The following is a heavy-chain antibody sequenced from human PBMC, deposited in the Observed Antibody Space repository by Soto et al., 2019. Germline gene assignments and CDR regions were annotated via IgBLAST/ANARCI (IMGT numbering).Heavy chain of an antibody. V-gene: IGHV4-39*01. J-gene: IGHJ6*02. CDR1: GGSISSSSYS. D-gene: IGHD2-2*01. Sequence: QLQLQESGPRLVKPSETLSLTCSVSGGSISSSSYSWGWIRQPPGKGLEWIGTIYYSGSTHYNPSLEGRVAISAETPDGQLSLGLSSVTGADTAVYYCGRQPGHCGSTTCFGYYSVDVWGQGTTVTVS. CDR3: GRQPGHCGSTTCFGYYSVDV. CDR2: IYYSGST.